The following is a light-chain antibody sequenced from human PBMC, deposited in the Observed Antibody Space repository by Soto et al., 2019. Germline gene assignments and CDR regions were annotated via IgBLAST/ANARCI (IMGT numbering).Light chain of an antibody. CDR2: GAS. Sequence: EIVMTQSPATLSVSPGERATPSCRASQSVSSNLAWYQQKPGQAPRLLIYGASTRPTGIPARFSGSGSGTEFTLTISSLQSEDFAVYYCQQYNNWPPLTFGGGTKVEIK. J-gene: IGKJ4*01. V-gene: IGKV3-15*01. CDR1: QSVSSN. CDR3: QQYNNWPPLT.